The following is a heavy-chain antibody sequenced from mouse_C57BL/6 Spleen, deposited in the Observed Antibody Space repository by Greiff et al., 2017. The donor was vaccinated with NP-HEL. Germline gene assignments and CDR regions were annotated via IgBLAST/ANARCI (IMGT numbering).Heavy chain of an antibody. V-gene: IGHV2-2*01. Sequence: VQLQQSGPGLVQPSQSLSITCTVSGFSLTSYGVHWVRQSPGKGLEWLGVIWSGGSTDYNAAFISRLSISKDNSKSQVFFKMNSLQADDTAIYYCARERDSSGYQAWFAYWGQGTLVTVSA. CDR2: IWSGGST. D-gene: IGHD3-2*02. CDR3: ARERDSSGYQAWFAY. CDR1: GFSLTSYG. J-gene: IGHJ3*01.